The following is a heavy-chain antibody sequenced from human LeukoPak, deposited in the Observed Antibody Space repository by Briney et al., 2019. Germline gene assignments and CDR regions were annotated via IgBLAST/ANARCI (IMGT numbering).Heavy chain of an antibody. CDR3: ARDGYSYGHDFDY. J-gene: IGHJ4*02. V-gene: IGHV3-7*01. Sequence: GGSLRLSCAASGFTFSSYWMSWVRQAPGKGLEWVANIKQDGSEKYYVDSVKGRFTISRDNAKNTLYLQMNSLRAEDTAAYYCARDGYSYGHDFDYWGQGTLVTVSS. D-gene: IGHD5-18*01. CDR2: IKQDGSEK. CDR1: GFTFSSYW.